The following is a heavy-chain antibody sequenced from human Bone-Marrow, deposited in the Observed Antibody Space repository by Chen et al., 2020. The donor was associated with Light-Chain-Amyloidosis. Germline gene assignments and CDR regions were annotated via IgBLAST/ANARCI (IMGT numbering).Heavy chain of an antibody. CDR2: ISSSGSTI. J-gene: IGHJ3*02. CDR3: ARVGFYNWNVHNAFDI. Sequence: EGRLVESGGDLIQPGGSLRLSCAASGFTFSSYEMNWVRQAPGKGLEWVSYISSSGSTIYYADSVKGRFTISRDNAKNSLYLQMNSLRAEDTAVYYCARVGFYNWNVHNAFDIWGQGTMVTVSS. D-gene: IGHD1-1*01. CDR1: GFTFSSYE. V-gene: IGHV3-48*03.